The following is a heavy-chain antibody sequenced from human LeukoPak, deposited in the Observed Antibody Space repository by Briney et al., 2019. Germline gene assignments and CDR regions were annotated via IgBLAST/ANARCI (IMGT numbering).Heavy chain of an antibody. Sequence: GGSLRLSCAASGFTFSTYWMSWVRQAPGKGLEWVANIKQDGSEKYYVDSVKGRFTISRDNAKNSLYLQMSSLRAEDTAVYYCARYLSSAPPHYFDYWGQGTLVTVSS. J-gene: IGHJ4*02. CDR1: GFTFSTYW. CDR3: ARYLSSAPPHYFDY. D-gene: IGHD3-22*01. V-gene: IGHV3-7*01. CDR2: IKQDGSEK.